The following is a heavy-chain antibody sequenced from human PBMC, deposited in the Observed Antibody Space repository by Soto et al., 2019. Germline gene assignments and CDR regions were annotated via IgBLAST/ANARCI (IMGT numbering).Heavy chain of an antibody. CDR1: GFTFSSYA. D-gene: IGHD6-19*01. V-gene: IGHV3-23*01. CDR3: AKVKYSSGWYGGFDY. Sequence: HPGGSLRLCCAASGFTFSSYAMSWVRQAPGKGLEWVSAISGSGGSTYYADSVKGRFTISRDNSKNTLYLQMNSLRAEDTAVYYCAKVKYSSGWYGGFDYWGQGTLVTVSS. CDR2: ISGSGGST. J-gene: IGHJ4*02.